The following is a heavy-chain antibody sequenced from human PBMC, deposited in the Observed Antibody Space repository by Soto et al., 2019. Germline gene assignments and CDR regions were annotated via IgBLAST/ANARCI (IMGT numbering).Heavy chain of an antibody. CDR1: GGSISSSNW. D-gene: IGHD4-17*01. Sequence: QVQLQESGPGLVKPSGTLSLTCAVSGGSISSSNWWSWVRQPPGKGLEWVAVIWYDGSNKYYADSVKGRFTISRDNSKNTLYLQMNSLRAEDTAVYYCARDRDDYGDPWYFDYWGQGTLVTVSS. J-gene: IGHJ4*02. CDR2: IWYDGSNK. V-gene: IGHV3-33*08. CDR3: ARDRDDYGDPWYFDY.